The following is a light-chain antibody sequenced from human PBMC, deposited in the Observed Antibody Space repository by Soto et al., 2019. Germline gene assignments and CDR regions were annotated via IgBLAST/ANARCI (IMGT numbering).Light chain of an antibody. CDR3: TSYTSSSTLSV. V-gene: IGLV2-14*03. CDR2: DVN. Sequence: QSVLTQPAYVSGSPGQSITISCTGTSTDIGAYNYVSWYRQHPGKAPQLLIYDVNYRPSGVSHRFSGSKSGNTASLTISGLQSEDEADYFCTSYTSSSTLSVFGTGTKVTVL. CDR1: STDIGAYNY. J-gene: IGLJ1*01.